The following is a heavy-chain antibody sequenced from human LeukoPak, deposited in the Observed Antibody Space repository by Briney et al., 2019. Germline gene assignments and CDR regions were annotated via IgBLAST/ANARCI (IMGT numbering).Heavy chain of an antibody. D-gene: IGHD6-19*01. Sequence: QTGGSLRLSCAASGFTFSSYAMSWVRQAPGKGLEWVSAISGSGGSTYYADSVKGRFTTSRDNSKNTLYLQMNSLRAEDTAVYYCAKYSAVAGSVYFDYWGQGTLVTVSS. J-gene: IGHJ4*02. V-gene: IGHV3-23*01. CDR3: AKYSAVAGSVYFDY. CDR1: GFTFSSYA. CDR2: ISGSGGST.